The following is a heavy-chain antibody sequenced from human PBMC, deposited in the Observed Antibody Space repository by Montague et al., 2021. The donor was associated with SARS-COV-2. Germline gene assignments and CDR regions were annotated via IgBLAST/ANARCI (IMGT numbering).Heavy chain of an antibody. J-gene: IGHJ4*02. Sequence: CAISGDSVSSNRATWNWIRQSPSRGLEWLGRTYYRSKWYNDYSDSVKGRITISPDTSKNQFSLQLNSVTPEDTAVYYCATISEEGGSCWGFDFWGQGTLVSVSS. CDR2: TYYRSKWYN. CDR1: GDSVSSNRAT. V-gene: IGHV6-1*01. D-gene: IGHD6-19*01. CDR3: ATISEEGGSCWGFDF.